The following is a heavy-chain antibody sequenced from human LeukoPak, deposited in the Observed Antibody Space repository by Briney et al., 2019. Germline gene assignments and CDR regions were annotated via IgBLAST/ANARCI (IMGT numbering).Heavy chain of an antibody. CDR1: GYTFTNYD. CDR3: ARGISDGEYEGGRGS. D-gene: IGHD4-17*01. J-gene: IGHJ4*02. Sequence: ASVKVSCKASGYTFTNYDINWVRQAPGRGLEWMGWMSPNTVNTGYAQKFQGRLTMTKNASITTAYMELSSLTSEDTAVYYCARGISDGEYEGGRGSWGQGTLVTVSS. CDR2: MSPNTVNT. V-gene: IGHV1-8*01.